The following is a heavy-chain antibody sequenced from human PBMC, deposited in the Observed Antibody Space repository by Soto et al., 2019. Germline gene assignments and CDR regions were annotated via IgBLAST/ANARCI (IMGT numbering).Heavy chain of an antibody. D-gene: IGHD6-13*01. CDR2: ISGSGDGT. V-gene: IGHV3-23*01. CDR3: AKDCSPSSSWYEGIDY. J-gene: IGHJ4*02. Sequence: EVQLLESGGGLVQPGGSLRLSCAASGFTFRDYDMNWVRQAPGKGLEWVSIISGSGDGTYYADSVKGRFTISRDNSKNMLYLQMTSLRAEDTAVYYCAKDCSPSSSWYEGIDYWGQGTLVTFSS. CDR1: GFTFRDYD.